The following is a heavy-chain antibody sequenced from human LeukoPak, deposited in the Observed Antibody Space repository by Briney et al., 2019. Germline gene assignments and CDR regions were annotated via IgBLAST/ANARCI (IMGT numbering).Heavy chain of an antibody. D-gene: IGHD6-13*01. Sequence: TSETLSLTCTVSGGSISSSGYYWGWIRQPPGKGLEWIGAIYYSGSTYYNPSLKSRVALSADTSKHQLSLRLSSVTAADTAVYYCATISSSWTEYFQHWGQGTLVTVSS. CDR3: ATISSSWTEYFQH. V-gene: IGHV4-39*01. CDR1: GGSISSSGYY. CDR2: IYYSGST. J-gene: IGHJ1*01.